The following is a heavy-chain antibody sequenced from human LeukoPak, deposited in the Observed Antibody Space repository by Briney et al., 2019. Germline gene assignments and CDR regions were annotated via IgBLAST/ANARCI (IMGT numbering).Heavy chain of an antibody. CDR1: GYTFTNFD. J-gene: IGHJ6*03. V-gene: IGHV1-8*01. Sequence: GASVKVSCKASGYTFTNFDINWVRQATGQGLEWMGWMNPNSGNTGYAQKFQGRVTMTMNTSITTAYMELGSLISEDTAVYYCARGPQWRGDYYYIDVWGRGTTVTVSS. CDR2: MNPNSGNT. CDR3: ARGPQWRGDYYYIDV. D-gene: IGHD6-19*01.